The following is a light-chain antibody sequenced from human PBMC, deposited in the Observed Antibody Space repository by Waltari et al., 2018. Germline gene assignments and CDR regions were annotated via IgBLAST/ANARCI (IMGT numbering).Light chain of an antibody. CDR1: RSDVGVYGF. CDR3: SSYTPTSFWV. J-gene: IGLJ3*02. Sequence: QSALTQPRSVSGSSGQSVTISCSGSRSDVGVYGFISWYQHPPDKAPKLIIYDVTKRPPGVPGGFSGAKSGNPASLTISGLQADDEADYYCSSYTPTSFWVFGGGTKLTVL. CDR2: DVT. V-gene: IGLV2-11*01.